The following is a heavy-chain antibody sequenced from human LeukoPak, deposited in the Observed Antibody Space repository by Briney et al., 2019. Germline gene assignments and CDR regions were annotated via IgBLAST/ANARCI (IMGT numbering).Heavy chain of an antibody. CDR3: AIILGGSWHLWFDP. CDR2: INPNSGGT. Sequence: ASVKVSCKASGYTFTVYHIHWVRQAPGQGLEWMGWINPNSGGTNYAQKFQGRVTMTRDTSISTVYMEVSRLTSDDTAMYYCAIILGGSWHLWFDPSGRGTLGTISS. CDR1: GYTFTVYH. J-gene: IGHJ5*02. V-gene: IGHV1-2*02. D-gene: IGHD3-16*01.